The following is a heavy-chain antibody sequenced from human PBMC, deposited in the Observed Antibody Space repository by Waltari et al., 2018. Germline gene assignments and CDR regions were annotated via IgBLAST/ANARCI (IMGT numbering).Heavy chain of an antibody. V-gene: IGHV4-4*02. CDR2: IYHSGTT. CDR3: ARGIASADVDY. CDR1: GASISMDHW. J-gene: IGHJ4*02. Sequence: QVQLHESGPGLVKTSGTLSLTCAISGASISMDHWWSWVRQPPGQGLEWIGEIYHSGTTNYNPSLMSRVTISVDTSKNQFSLQLTSVTAADTAVYYCARGIASADVDYWGQGTLVTVSS. D-gene: IGHD6-13*01.